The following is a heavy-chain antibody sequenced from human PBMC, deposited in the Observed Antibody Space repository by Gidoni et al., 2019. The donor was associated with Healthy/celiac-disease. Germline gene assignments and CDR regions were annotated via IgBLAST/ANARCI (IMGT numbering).Heavy chain of an antibody. CDR1: GFTFRSYS. V-gene: IGHV3-21*01. D-gene: IGHD6-13*01. CDR2: ISSSSSYI. Sequence: EVQLVESGGGLVKPGGSLRLSCAASGFTFRSYSMNWVRQAPGKGLEWVSSISSSSSYIYYADSVKGRFTISRDNAKNSLYLQMNSLRAEDTAVYYCARVRTAAAMGDYYYGMDVWGQGTTVTVSS. J-gene: IGHJ6*02. CDR3: ARVRTAAAMGDYYYGMDV.